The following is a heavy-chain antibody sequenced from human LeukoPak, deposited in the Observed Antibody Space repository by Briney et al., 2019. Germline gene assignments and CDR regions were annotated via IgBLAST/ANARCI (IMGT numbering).Heavy chain of an antibody. CDR3: ARMVGYYERTPYYFDY. V-gene: IGHV4-39*01. CDR2: IYYSGST. J-gene: IGHJ4*02. Sequence: SETLSLTCTVSGGSISSSSYYWGWIRQPPGKGLEWIGSIYYSGSTYYNPSLKSRVTISVDTSKNQFSLKLGSVTAADTAVYYCARMVGYYERTPYYFDYWGQGTLVTVSS. D-gene: IGHD3-22*01. CDR1: GGSISSSSYY.